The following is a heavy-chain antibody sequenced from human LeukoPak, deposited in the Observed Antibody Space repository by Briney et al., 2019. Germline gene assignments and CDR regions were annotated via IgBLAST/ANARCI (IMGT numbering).Heavy chain of an antibody. CDR3: ARDGGYDFWSGSHGSDAFDI. CDR1: GYTFTSYG. D-gene: IGHD3-3*01. J-gene: IGHJ3*02. V-gene: IGHV1-18*01. CDR2: ISAYNGNT. Sequence: GASVKVSCKASGYTFTSYGISWVRQAPGQGLEWMGWISAYNGNTNYAQKLQGRVTMTTDTSTSTAYMELRSLRSDDTAVYYCARDGGYDFWSGSHGSDAFDIWGQGTMVTVSS.